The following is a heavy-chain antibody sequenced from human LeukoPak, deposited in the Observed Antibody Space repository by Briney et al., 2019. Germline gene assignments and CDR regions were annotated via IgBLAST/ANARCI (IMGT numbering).Heavy chain of an antibody. CDR1: GGSISSSSYY. D-gene: IGHD3-22*01. Sequence: SETLSLTCTVSGGSISSSSYYWGWIRQPPGKGLEWIGRIYYSGSTYYNPSLKSRVTISVDTSKNQFSLKLSSVTAADTAVYYCARGGYYDSSGEFDYWGQGTLVTVSS. CDR2: IYYSGST. CDR3: ARGGYYDSSGEFDY. V-gene: IGHV4-39*07. J-gene: IGHJ4*02.